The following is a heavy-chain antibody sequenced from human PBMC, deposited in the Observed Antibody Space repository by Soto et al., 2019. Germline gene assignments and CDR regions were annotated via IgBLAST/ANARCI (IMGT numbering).Heavy chain of an antibody. J-gene: IGHJ4*02. D-gene: IGHD6-6*01. V-gene: IGHV3-74*01. CDR1: GFTFSSYW. CDR2: INSDGSIT. Sequence: EVQLVESGGGLVQPGGSLRLSCAASGFTFSSYWMHWVRQAPGKGLVWVSRINSDGSITCYAASVKGRFTISRDNAKNTLYLQMSSMRAEDTAVYYCARDLREQVVYYGFAYWGQGTLVTVSS. CDR3: ARDLREQVVYYGFAY.